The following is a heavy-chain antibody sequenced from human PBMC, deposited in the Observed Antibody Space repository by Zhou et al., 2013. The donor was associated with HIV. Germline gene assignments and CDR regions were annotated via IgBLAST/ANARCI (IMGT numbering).Heavy chain of an antibody. CDR3: ARERQKWARDYHFDY. J-gene: IGHJ4*02. V-gene: IGHV1-69*04. Sequence: QVQLVQSGAEVKKPGSSVKVSCKASGGTFSSYAISWVRQAPGQGLEWMGRIIPILGITNYAQKFQDRVTITADRSTSTAYMELSSLRSEDTAVYYCARERQKWARDYHFDYWGQGTLVTVS. D-gene: IGHD4-17*01. CDR2: IIPILGIT. CDR1: GGTFSSYA.